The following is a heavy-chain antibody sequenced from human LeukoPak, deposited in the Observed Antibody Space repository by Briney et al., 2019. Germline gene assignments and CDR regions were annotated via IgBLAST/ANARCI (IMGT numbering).Heavy chain of an antibody. CDR2: FDPEDGKT. CDR1: GYTIIELS. D-gene: IGHD2-2*01. V-gene: IGHV1-24*01. CDR3: ATPSPVLVAIGPTYYYMDV. J-gene: IGHJ6*03. Sequence: ASVKVSCKVSGYTIIELSMQWVRQAPGKGLGWMGGFDPEDGKTIYAQRFQGRVTMTEDTSTDTAFMELSSLRSEDTAVYYCATPSPVLVAIGPTYYYMDVWGKGTTVTVSS.